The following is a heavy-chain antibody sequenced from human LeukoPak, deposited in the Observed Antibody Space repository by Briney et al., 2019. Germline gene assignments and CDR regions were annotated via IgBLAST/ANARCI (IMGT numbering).Heavy chain of an antibody. D-gene: IGHD3-16*01. CDR1: GFTFSSYA. J-gene: IGHJ4*02. CDR2: ISYDGSNK. Sequence: PGGSLRLSCAASGFTFSSYAMHWVRQAPGKGLEWVVVISYDGSNKYYADSVKGRFTISRDNSKNTLYLQMNSLRAEDTAVYYCARGLSAMGYFDYWGQGTLVTVSS. V-gene: IGHV3-30*04. CDR3: ARGLSAMGYFDY.